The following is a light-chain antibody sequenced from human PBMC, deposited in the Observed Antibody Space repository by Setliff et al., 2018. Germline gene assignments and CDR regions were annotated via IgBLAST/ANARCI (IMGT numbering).Light chain of an antibody. J-gene: IGKJ4*01. Sequence: DIQLTQSPSFLSASVGDRVIITCRASQDISNFLTWYQQKPGKAPKILIWGASNLQSGVPSRFSGGTSGTEFTLTIDILQPEDFATYHCQQLISFPLTFGGGTKVDIK. CDR1: QDISNF. CDR2: GAS. CDR3: QQLISFPLT. V-gene: IGKV1-9*01.